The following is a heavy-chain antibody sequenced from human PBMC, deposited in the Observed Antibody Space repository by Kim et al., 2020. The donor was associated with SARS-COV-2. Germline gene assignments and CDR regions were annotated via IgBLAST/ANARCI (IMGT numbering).Heavy chain of an antibody. V-gene: IGHV3-48*03. J-gene: IGHJ6*02. CDR1: GFTFSSYE. CDR3: ARANAGYYDILTGRRFYYYYYGMDV. Sequence: GGSLRLSCAASGFTFSSYEMNWVRQAPGKGLEWVSYISSSGSTIYYADSVKGRFTISRDNAKNSLYLQMNSLRAEDTAVYYCARANAGYYDILTGRRFYYYYYGMDVWGQGTTVTVSS. CDR2: ISSSGSTI. D-gene: IGHD3-9*01.